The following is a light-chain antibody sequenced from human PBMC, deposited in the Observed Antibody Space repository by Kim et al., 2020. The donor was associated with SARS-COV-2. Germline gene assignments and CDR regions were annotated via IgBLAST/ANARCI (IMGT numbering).Light chain of an antibody. CDR1: QSVGSN. V-gene: IGKV3-15*01. CDR3: QQYYRWPLT. Sequence: SVAPGERATLSCRASQSVGSNVAWYQQKPGQPPRLVIYDASTRATDIPATFSGSGSGTEFTLSISSLQSEDFAVYYCQQYYRWPLTFGQGTKLEI. J-gene: IGKJ2*01. CDR2: DAS.